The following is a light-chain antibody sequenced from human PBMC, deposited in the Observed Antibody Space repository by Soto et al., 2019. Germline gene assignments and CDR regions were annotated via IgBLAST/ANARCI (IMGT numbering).Light chain of an antibody. J-gene: IGKJ1*01. V-gene: IGKV3-15*01. CDR2: GAS. Sequence: EIVMTQSPATLSVSPGERATLSCRASQSVSSNLAWYQQKPGQAPRLLIYGASTRATGIPARFSGSGSGTEFTLTISSLQSADFAVYYCQQYTNWWTFGQGTNVEIK. CDR3: QQYTNWWT. CDR1: QSVSSN.